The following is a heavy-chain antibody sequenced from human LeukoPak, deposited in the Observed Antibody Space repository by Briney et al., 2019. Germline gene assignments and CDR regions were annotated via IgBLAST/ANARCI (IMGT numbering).Heavy chain of an antibody. V-gene: IGHV3-11*04. J-gene: IGHJ4*02. Sequence: TGGSLRLSCAASGLRFSDYYVSWIRQAPGKGLQWVSYISSGGDIMHYADSVKGRFTISRDNAKNSLYLQMNSLRVEDTAVYYCAGDTNDEVRDWGQGTLVTVSS. D-gene: IGHD1-1*01. CDR2: ISSGGDIM. CDR3: AGDTNDEVRD. CDR1: GLRFSDYY.